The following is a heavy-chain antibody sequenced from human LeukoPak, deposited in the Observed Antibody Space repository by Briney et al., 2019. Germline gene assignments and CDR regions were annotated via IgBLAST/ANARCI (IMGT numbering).Heavy chain of an antibody. J-gene: IGHJ4*02. D-gene: IGHD6-19*01. CDR1: GGSISSYY. Sequence: SETLSLTCAVSGGSISSYYWSWIRQPPGRGLEWIGYIYHSGSTNHNPSLKSRVTISVDTSKNQFSLKLSSVTAADTAVYYCASSPVAGIVYYFDYWGQGTLVTVPS. V-gene: IGHV4-59*08. CDR3: ASSPVAGIVYYFDY. CDR2: IYHSGST.